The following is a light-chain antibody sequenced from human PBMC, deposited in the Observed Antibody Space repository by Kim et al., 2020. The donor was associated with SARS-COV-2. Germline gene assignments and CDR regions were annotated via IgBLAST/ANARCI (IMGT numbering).Light chain of an antibody. J-gene: IGLJ3*02. CDR1: SGHSNYP. CDR3: QTWGTVIQV. V-gene: IGLV4-69*01. CDR2: LASDGSL. Sequence: SVNLTSTLSSGHSNYPIAWHQQQPEKGPRYLMNLASDGSLSKADGIPDRFSGSSSGAERYLTISSLQSEDEAAYYCQTWGTVIQVFGGGTQLTVL.